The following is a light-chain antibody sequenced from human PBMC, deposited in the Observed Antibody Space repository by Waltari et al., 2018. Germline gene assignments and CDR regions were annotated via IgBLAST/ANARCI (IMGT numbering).Light chain of an antibody. CDR1: QSISRF. V-gene: IGKV3-20*01. CDR2: AAS. CDR3: QNHERLPAV. J-gene: IGKJ1*01. Sequence: EIVLTQSPGTLSLSPGERATLSCRASQSISRFLAWYQQKPGQAPRLLIYAASNRATGIPDRFSGSGSGTGFSLTISRLEPEDFAVYFCQNHERLPAVFGQGTKVEIK.